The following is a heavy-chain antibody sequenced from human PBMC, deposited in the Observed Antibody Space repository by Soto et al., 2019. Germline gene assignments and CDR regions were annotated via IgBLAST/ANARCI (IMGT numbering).Heavy chain of an antibody. V-gene: IGHV3-23*01. J-gene: IGHJ4*02. D-gene: IGHD6-13*01. CDR2: ISASGGLI. CDR1: GFTFNNHA. CDR3: AKRQGIGSAAKNFDF. Sequence: EVQLLESGGGFVQPGGSLRLSCAASGFTFNNHAMSCVRQAPGKGLEWVSGISASGGLIYYAESVKGRFNMSRDNSKNTLYLQMNSLRAEDTAVYFCAKRQGIGSAAKNFDFWGQGALVTVSS.